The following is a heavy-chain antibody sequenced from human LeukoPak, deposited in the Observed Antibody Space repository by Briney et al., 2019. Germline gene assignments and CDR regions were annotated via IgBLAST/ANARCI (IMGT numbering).Heavy chain of an antibody. CDR3: ARAEGSGPIVDLYYYYMDV. J-gene: IGHJ6*03. D-gene: IGHD3-10*01. CDR2: ISSSGSTI. CDR1: GFTFSDYY. Sequence: KPGGSLRLSCAASGFTFSDYYMSWIRQAPGKGLGWVSYISSSGSTIYYADSVKGRFTISRDNAKNSLYLQMNSLRAEDTAVYYCARAEGSGPIVDLYYYYMDVWGKGTTVTVSS. V-gene: IGHV3-11*04.